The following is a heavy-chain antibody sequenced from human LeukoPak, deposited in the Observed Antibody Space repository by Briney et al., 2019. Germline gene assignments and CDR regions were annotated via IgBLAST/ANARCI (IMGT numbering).Heavy chain of an antibody. CDR1: GFTFDDYT. J-gene: IGHJ4*02. CDR3: AKDYHDSSGYFRVPHVFDY. D-gene: IGHD3-22*01. CDR2: ISWDGGST. Sequence: GGSLRLSCAAYGFTFDDYTMHWVRQAPGKGLEWVSLISWDGGSTYYADSVKGRFTISRDNAKNSLYLQMNSLRAEDTAVYYCAKDYHDSSGYFRVPHVFDYWGQGTLVTVSS. V-gene: IGHV3-43*01.